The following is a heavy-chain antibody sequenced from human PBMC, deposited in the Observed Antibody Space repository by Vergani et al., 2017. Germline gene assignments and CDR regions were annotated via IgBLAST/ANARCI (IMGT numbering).Heavy chain of an antibody. CDR3: ASCQTPEWPHAFDI. D-gene: IGHD3-3*01. CDR2: INPSGGST. J-gene: IGHJ3*02. CDR1: GYPFTSYY. Sequence: QVQLVQSGAEVKKPGASVKVSCKASGYPFTSYYMHWVRQAPGQGLEWMGIINPSGGSTSYAQKFQGRVTMTRDTSTSTVYMELSSLGSEDTAVYYCASCQTPEWPHAFDIWGQGTMVTVSS. V-gene: IGHV1-46*01.